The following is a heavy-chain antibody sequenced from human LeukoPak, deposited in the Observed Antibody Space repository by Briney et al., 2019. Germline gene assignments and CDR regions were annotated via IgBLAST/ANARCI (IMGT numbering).Heavy chain of an antibody. CDR1: GFTFSSYT. J-gene: IGHJ4*02. Sequence: TGGSLRLSCSVSGFTFSSYTMHWVRQAPGKGLEWVAVISYDGSNKFYADSVKGRFAISRDNSKNTLYLQMNSLRAEDTAVYYCAKAGYSSGWRNFDYWGQGTLVTVSS. D-gene: IGHD6-19*01. CDR3: AKAGYSSGWRNFDY. V-gene: IGHV3-30*09. CDR2: ISYDGSNK.